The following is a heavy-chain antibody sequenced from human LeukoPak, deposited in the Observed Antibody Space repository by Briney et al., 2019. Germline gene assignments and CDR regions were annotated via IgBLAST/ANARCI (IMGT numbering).Heavy chain of an antibody. CDR1: GYTFTSYG. Sequence: ASVKVSCKASGYTFTSYGISWVRQAPGQGLEWMGWISTYNGNTNYEQKLQGRVTITTDTSTSTPYKELRSLRPDDKAVYYCARAGVVAAAIRFDPWGQGTLVTVSS. CDR2: ISTYNGNT. J-gene: IGHJ5*02. CDR3: ARAGVVAAAIRFDP. D-gene: IGHD2-2*02. V-gene: IGHV1-18*01.